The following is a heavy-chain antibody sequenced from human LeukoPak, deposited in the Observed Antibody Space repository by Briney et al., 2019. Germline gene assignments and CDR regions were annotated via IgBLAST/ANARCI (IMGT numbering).Heavy chain of an antibody. CDR2: IHYSGST. J-gene: IGHJ4*02. Sequence: SETLSLTCTVSGGSISSYYWSWIRQPPGKGLEWIGFIHYSGSTNYNPSLKSRVTISVDTSKNQFSLKLSSVTAADTAVYYCARVYYDSSGYYPIDYWGQGTLVTVSS. V-gene: IGHV4-59*01. CDR3: ARVYYDSSGYYPIDY. CDR1: GGSISSYY. D-gene: IGHD3-22*01.